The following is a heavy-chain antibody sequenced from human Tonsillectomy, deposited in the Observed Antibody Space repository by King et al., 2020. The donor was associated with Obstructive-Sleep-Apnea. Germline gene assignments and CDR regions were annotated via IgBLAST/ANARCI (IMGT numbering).Heavy chain of an antibody. CDR2: IYYSGST. CDR3: ARSPRALELPHFDY. D-gene: IGHD1-26*01. CDR1: GGSISSSSYY. Sequence: QLQESGPGLVKPSETLSLTCTVSGGSISSSSYYWGWIRQPPGKGLEWIGSIYYSGSTYYNPSLKSGVTISVDTSKNQFSLKLISVTAADTAVYYCARSPRALELPHFDYWGQGTLVTVSS. V-gene: IGHV4-39*07. J-gene: IGHJ4*02.